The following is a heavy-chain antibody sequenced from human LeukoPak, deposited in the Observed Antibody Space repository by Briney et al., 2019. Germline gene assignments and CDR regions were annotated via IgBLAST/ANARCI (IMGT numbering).Heavy chain of an antibody. V-gene: IGHV3-7*01. CDR2: IKQDGSEK. Sequence: PGGSLRLSCAASGFTFSSYWMSWVRQAPGKGLEWVANIKQDGSEKYYVDSVKGRFTISRDNAKNSLYLQMNSLRAEDTAVYYCANVPRGGAFDIWGQGTMVTVSS. D-gene: IGHD2-2*01. CDR3: ANVPRGGAFDI. J-gene: IGHJ3*02. CDR1: GFTFSSYW.